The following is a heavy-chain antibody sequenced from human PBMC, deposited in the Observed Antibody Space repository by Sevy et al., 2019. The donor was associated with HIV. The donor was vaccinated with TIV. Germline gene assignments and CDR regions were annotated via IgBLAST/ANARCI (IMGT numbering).Heavy chain of an antibody. CDR2: ISSSSSTL. Sequence: GGSLRLSCAASGFTISRYSMNWVRQAPGKGLEWVSYISSSSSTLYYADSVKGRLPISRDNAKNSLYLQMNSLRHEDTAVYYCAREGYYYDSSGYSYYYMDVWGKGTTVTVSS. V-gene: IGHV3-48*02. CDR1: GFTISRYS. D-gene: IGHD3-22*01. CDR3: AREGYYYDSSGYSYYYMDV. J-gene: IGHJ6*03.